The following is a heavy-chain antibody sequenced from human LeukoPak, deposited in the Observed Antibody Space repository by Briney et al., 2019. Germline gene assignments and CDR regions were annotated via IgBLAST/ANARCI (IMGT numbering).Heavy chain of an antibody. D-gene: IGHD6-13*01. V-gene: IGHV3-7*01. CDR1: GFTFSSYW. J-gene: IGHJ1*01. CDR2: IKQDGSEK. CDR3: ARDPWGSSWSSAEYFQH. Sequence: GGSLRLSCAASGFTFSSYWMSWVRQAPGKGLEWVANIKQDGSEKYYVDSVKGRFTISRDNAKNSLYLQMNSLRAEDTAVYYCARDPWGSSWSSAEYFQHWGQGTLVTVSS.